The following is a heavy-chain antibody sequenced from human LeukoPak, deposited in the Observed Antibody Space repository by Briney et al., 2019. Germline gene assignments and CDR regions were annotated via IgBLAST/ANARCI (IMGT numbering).Heavy chain of an antibody. D-gene: IGHD6-19*01. CDR3: AKGEYSSGWYQARDYYYGMDV. V-gene: IGHV3-30*18. Sequence: GGSLRLSCAASGFTFSSYGMHWVRQAPGKGLEWVAVVSYDGSNKYYADSVKGRFTISRDNSKNTLYLQMNSLRAEDTAVYYCAKGEYSSGWYQARDYYYGMDVWGQGTTVTVSS. CDR2: VSYDGSNK. CDR1: GFTFSSYG. J-gene: IGHJ6*02.